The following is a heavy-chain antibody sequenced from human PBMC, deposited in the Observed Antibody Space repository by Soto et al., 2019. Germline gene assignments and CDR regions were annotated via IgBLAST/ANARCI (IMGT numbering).Heavy chain of an antibody. CDR1: GFTFSSYA. CDR3: AKGGYTSPFDY. J-gene: IGHJ4*02. Sequence: PGGSLRLSCAAPGFTFSSYAMTWVRQAPGKGLEWVSTIRASGGSTYYADSVKGRFTISRDNSTNTLFLHMNSLRAEDTAIYYCAKGGYTSPFDYWGLGTLVTVSS. D-gene: IGHD5-12*01. CDR2: IRASGGST. V-gene: IGHV3-23*01.